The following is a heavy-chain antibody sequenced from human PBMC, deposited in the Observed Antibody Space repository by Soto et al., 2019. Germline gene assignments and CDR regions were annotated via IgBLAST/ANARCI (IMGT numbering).Heavy chain of an antibody. V-gene: IGHV6-1*01. CDR1: GDSVSSNSAA. D-gene: IGHD2-15*01. CDR2: TYYRSKWYN. J-gene: IGHJ2*01. CDR3: ARDIVVVVAAPGEYWYFDL. Sequence: QVQLQQSGPGLVKPSQTLSLTCAISGDSVSSNSAAWNWIRQSPSRGLEWLGRTYYRSKWYNDYAVSVKSRITINPATSKNQFSLQLNSVTPEDTAVYYCARDIVVVVAAPGEYWYFDLWGRGTLVTVSS.